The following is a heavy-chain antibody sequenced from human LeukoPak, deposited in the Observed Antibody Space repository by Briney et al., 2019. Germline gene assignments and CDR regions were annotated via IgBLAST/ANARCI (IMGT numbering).Heavy chain of an antibody. V-gene: IGHV4-4*07. J-gene: IGHJ3*02. D-gene: IGHD3-10*01. CDR3: ARDPGYYGSGRGDAFDI. Sequence: SETLSLTCTVSGGSISGYYWSWIRQPAGKGLEWIGRIYPSGSTNYNPSLKSRVTMSADTSKNQFSLKLSSVIAAGTAVYYCARDPGYYGSGRGDAFDIWGQGTMVTVSS. CDR1: GGSISGYY. CDR2: IYPSGST.